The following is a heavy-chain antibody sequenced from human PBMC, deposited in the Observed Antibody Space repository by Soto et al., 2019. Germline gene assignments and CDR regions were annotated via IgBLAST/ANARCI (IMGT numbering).Heavy chain of an antibody. D-gene: IGHD3-3*01. CDR1: GYTFTSYG. V-gene: IGHV1-69*13. J-gene: IGHJ6*02. CDR2: ISPFFGTT. CDR3: ARPTIFGVVKAAYYYYGMDV. Sequence: SVKVSCKASGYTFTSYGISWVRQAPGQGLEWMGGISPFFGTTNYAQKFQGRVTMTADASTSTAYMELSSLRSEDTAVYYCARPTIFGVVKAAYYYYGMDVWGQGTTVTAP.